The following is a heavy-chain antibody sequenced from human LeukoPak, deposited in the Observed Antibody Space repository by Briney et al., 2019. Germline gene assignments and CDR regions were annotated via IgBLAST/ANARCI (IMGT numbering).Heavy chain of an antibody. CDR3: ARDFGDYLDY. CDR1: GFTFSSYN. J-gene: IGHJ4*02. D-gene: IGHD3-3*01. CDR2: ISSSGSTI. Sequence: PGGSLRLSCAASGFTFSSYNMNWVRQAPGKGLEWVSYISSSGSTIYYADSVKGRFTISRDNAKNSLYLQLNSLRPEDTAVYYCARDFGDYLDYWGQGTLVTVSS. V-gene: IGHV3-48*01.